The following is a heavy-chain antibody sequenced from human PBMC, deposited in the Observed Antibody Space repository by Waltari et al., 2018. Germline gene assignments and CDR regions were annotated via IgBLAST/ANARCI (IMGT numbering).Heavy chain of an antibody. D-gene: IGHD2-2*01. CDR3: ARQPYCSSTSCYPFDY. CDR2: ISGSGGST. J-gene: IGHJ4*02. V-gene: IGHV3-23*01. Sequence: EVQLLESGGGLVQPGGSLRLSCAASGFTFSSYAMSWVRQAPGKGLEWVSAISGSGGSTYYADSVKGRFTISRENSKNTLYLQMNSLRAEDTAMYYCARQPYCSSTSCYPFDYWGQGTLVTVSS. CDR1: GFTFSSYA.